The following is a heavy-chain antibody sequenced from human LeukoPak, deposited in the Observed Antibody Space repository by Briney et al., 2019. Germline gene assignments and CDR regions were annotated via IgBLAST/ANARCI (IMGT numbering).Heavy chain of an antibody. D-gene: IGHD6-19*01. Sequence: GGSLRLSCTASGFTFSSYAMYWVRQAPGKGLEWVAGIFGSGGSAHYADSVKGRFTISRDNSQNTVYLQMNSLRAEDTAVYYCGKTTTGYSSGRNPAWPVDYWGQGTLVTVSS. CDR2: IFGSGGSA. CDR3: GKTTTGYSSGRNPAWPVDY. CDR1: GFTFSSYA. V-gene: IGHV3-23*01. J-gene: IGHJ4*02.